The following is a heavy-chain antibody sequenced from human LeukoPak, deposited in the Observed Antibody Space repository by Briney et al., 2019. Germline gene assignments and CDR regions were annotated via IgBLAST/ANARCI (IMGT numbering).Heavy chain of an antibody. J-gene: IGHJ4*02. CDR1: GFTFDDYA. D-gene: IGHD4-17*01. V-gene: IGHV3-9*01. CDR2: ISWNSGSI. Sequence: TGGSLRLSCAASGFTFDDYAMHWVRQAPGKGLEWVSGISWNSGSIGYADSVKGRFTISRDNAKNSLYLQMNSLRAEDTALYYCAKGLSGDYDQGYFDYWGQGTLVTVSS. CDR3: AKGLSGDYDQGYFDY.